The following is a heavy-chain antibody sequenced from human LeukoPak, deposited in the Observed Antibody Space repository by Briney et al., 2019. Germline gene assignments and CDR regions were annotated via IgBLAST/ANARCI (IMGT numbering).Heavy chain of an antibody. V-gene: IGHV4-39*01. D-gene: IGHD4-23*01. CDR3: TRHHDYGDKIDY. CDR2: IHYSGST. Sequence: SETLSLTCTVSGGSVTSASHYWAWIRQPPGKGLEWIGSIHYSGSTYYSPSLKSRLTISGDTSKSQFSLKLTFVTAADTAVYYCTRHHDYGDKIDYWGQGTLVAVSS. J-gene: IGHJ4*02. CDR1: GGSVTSASHY.